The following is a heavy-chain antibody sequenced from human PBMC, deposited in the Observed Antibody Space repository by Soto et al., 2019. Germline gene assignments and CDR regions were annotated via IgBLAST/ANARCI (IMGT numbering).Heavy chain of an antibody. J-gene: IGHJ5*02. V-gene: IGHV1-18*01. CDR2: ISAYNGNT. CDR1: GYTFTSYG. Sequence: QVQLEQSGAEVKKPGASVKVSCKASGYTFTSYGISWVRQAPGQGLEGMGRISAYNGNTNSAQKLQGRVTMTTDTSTRTAYMELRRLRSDDTAVYYCARVVGALGHWFDPWGQGTLVTVSS. D-gene: IGHD1-26*01. CDR3: ARVVGALGHWFDP.